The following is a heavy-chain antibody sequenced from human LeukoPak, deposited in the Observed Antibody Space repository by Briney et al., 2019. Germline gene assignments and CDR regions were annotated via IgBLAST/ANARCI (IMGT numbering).Heavy chain of an antibody. V-gene: IGHV3-21*01. Sequence: GGSLRLSCAASGFTFSSYRMNWVRQAPGKGLEWVSSISSSSSYIYYADSVKGRFTISRDNAKNSLYLQMNSLRAEDTAVYYCARDASAYYYGSGSYTDCWGQGTLVTVSS. D-gene: IGHD3-10*01. CDR3: ARDASAYYYGSGSYTDC. CDR1: GFTFSSYR. J-gene: IGHJ4*02. CDR2: ISSSSSYI.